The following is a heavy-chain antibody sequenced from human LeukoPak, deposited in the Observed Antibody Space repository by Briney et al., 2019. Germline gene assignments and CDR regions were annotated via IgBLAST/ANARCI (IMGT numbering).Heavy chain of an antibody. CDR3: ARGIPAVIGGYAFDI. Sequence: SGTLSLTCTVSGGSISSYYWSWIRQPAGKGLEWIGRIYTSGSTNYNPSLKSRVTMSVDTSKNQFSLKLSSVTAADTAVYYCARGIPAVIGGYAFDIWGQGTMVTVSS. V-gene: IGHV4-4*07. D-gene: IGHD2-2*01. J-gene: IGHJ3*02. CDR1: GGSISSYY. CDR2: IYTSGST.